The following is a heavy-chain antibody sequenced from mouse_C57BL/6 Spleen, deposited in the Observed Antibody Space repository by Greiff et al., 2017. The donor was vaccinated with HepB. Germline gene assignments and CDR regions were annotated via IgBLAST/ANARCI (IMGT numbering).Heavy chain of an antibody. D-gene: IGHD2-12*01. Sequence: EVHLVESGGGLVKPGGSLKLSCAASGFTFSSYAMSWVRQTPEKRLEWVATLSDGGSYTYYPDNVKGRFTISRDNAKNNLYLQMSHLKSEDTAMYYCARGYCYEDAMDYWGQGTSVTVSS. J-gene: IGHJ4*01. CDR1: GFTFSSYA. CDR2: LSDGGSYT. V-gene: IGHV5-4*01. CDR3: ARGYCYEDAMDY.